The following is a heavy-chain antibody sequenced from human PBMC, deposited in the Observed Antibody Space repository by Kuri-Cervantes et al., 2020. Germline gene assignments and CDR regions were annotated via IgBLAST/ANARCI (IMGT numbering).Heavy chain of an antibody. V-gene: IGHV3-23*01. CDR2: ISGSGGST. D-gene: IGHD4-23*01. CDR1: GFTFSSYA. CDR3: AQGGNKDY. Sequence: GGSLRLSCAASGFTFSSYAMSWVRQAPGKGLEWVSAISGSGGSTYFADSVKGQFTISRDNAKNSLYLQMNSLRAEDTAVYYCAQGGNKDYWGQGTLVTVSS. J-gene: IGHJ4*02.